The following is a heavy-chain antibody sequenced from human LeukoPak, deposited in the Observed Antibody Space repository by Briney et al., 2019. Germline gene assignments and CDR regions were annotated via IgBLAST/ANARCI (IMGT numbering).Heavy chain of an antibody. CDR3: ATGDLRWYAFDI. V-gene: IGHV1-24*01. CDR1: GYTLTELS. D-gene: IGHD4-23*01. CDR2: FDPEDGET. J-gene: IGHJ3*02. Sequence: ASVKVSCKVSGYTLTELSMHWVRQAPGKGLEWIGGFDPEDGETIYAQKFQGRVTMTEDTSTDTAYMELSSLRSEDTAVYYCATGDLRWYAFDIWGQGTMVTVSS.